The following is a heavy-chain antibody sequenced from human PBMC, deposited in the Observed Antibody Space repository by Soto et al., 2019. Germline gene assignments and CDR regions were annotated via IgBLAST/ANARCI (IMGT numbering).Heavy chain of an antibody. J-gene: IGHJ3*02. CDR2: IIPIFGTA. V-gene: IGHV1-69*13. Sequence: ASVKVSCKASGGTFSSYAISWVRQAPGQGLEWMGGIIPIFGTANYAQKFQGRVTITADESTSTAYMELSSLRSEDTAVYYCASKVWRWLQLHAFDIWGQGTMGTVSS. CDR1: GGTFSSYA. D-gene: IGHD5-12*01. CDR3: ASKVWRWLQLHAFDI.